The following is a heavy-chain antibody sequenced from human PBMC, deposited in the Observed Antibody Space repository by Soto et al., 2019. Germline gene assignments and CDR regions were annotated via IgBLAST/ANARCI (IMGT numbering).Heavy chain of an antibody. CDR2: IKQDGSEK. V-gene: IGHV3-7*01. J-gene: IGHJ4*02. Sequence: GGSLRLSCAASGFTFSSYWMSWVRQAPGKGLEWVANIKQDGSEKYYVDSVKGRFTISRDNAKNSLYLQMNSLRAEDTAVYYCARGGNYRYYDILTGYYPLDYWGQGTLVTVSS. D-gene: IGHD3-9*01. CDR3: ARGGNYRYYDILTGYYPLDY. CDR1: GFTFSSYW.